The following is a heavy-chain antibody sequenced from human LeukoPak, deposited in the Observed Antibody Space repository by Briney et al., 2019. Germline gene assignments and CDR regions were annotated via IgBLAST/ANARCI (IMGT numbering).Heavy chain of an antibody. CDR3: ARQGGSFFSFSTFFDY. D-gene: IGHD1-26*01. Sequence: GGSLRLSXAASGFTFSSYWMSWVRQAPGKGLEWVANIKQDGSEKYYVDSVKGRFTISRDNAKNSLYLQMNGLRAEDTAVYYCARQGGSFFSFSTFFDYWGQGTLVTVSS. CDR1: GFTFSSYW. J-gene: IGHJ4*02. CDR2: IKQDGSEK. V-gene: IGHV3-7*01.